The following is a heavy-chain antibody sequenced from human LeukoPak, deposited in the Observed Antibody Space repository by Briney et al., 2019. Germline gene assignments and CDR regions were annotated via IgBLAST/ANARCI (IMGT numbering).Heavy chain of an antibody. CDR1: GFTFSSYS. J-gene: IGHJ4*02. D-gene: IGHD7-27*01. CDR2: ITASGTAM. Sequence: GGSLRLSCAASGFTFSSYSMNWVRQAPGKGLEWVSHITASGTAMFYADSVKGRFTISRDNAKNSLYLQMNSLRDEDTAVYYCATSLGPLTEYWGQGTLVTVSS. V-gene: IGHV3-48*02. CDR3: ATSLGPLTEY.